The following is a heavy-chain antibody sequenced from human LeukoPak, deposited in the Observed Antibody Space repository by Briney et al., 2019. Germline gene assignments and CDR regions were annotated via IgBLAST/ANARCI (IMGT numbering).Heavy chain of an antibody. J-gene: IGHJ3*02. V-gene: IGHV1-2*02. CDR1: GYTVTGYY. D-gene: IGHD3-22*01. Sequence: ASVKVSCKASGYTVTGYYMHWVRQAPGQGLEWMGWINPNSGGTNYAQKFQGRVTMTRDTSISTAYMELSRLRSDDTAVYYCARATYYYDSSGYYSKDDAFDIWGQGTMVTVSS. CDR3: ARATYYYDSSGYYSKDDAFDI. CDR2: INPNSGGT.